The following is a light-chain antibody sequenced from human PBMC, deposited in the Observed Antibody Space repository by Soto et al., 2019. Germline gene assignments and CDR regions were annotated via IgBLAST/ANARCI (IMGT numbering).Light chain of an antibody. CDR3: QQYNNWPRT. Sequence: EIMMTQSPATLSVSPGERATLSCRASQSVSSNLPWYQQKPGQAPRLLIYGASTRATGIPARFSGSGSGTEFTLTISSLQSEDFTVYYCQQYNNWPRTFGQGTKVDIK. V-gene: IGKV3-15*01. J-gene: IGKJ1*01. CDR1: QSVSSN. CDR2: GAS.